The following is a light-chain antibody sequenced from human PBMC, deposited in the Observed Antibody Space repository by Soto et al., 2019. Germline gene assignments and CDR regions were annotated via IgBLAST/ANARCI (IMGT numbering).Light chain of an antibody. CDR1: QSISDT. Sequence: EILMTQSPATLSVSPGGRATLSCRASQSISDTLAWYQQKPGQAPRLLIHGASTRATGFPSRLSGSGSGTVFTLTIRSLQPDDFASYYCQQYLTTWTFGQGTKVDI. J-gene: IGKJ1*01. CDR2: GAS. CDR3: QQYLTTWT. V-gene: IGKV3-15*01.